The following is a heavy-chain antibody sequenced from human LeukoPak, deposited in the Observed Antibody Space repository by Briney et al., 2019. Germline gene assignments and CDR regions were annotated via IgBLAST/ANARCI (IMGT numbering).Heavy chain of an antibody. Sequence: PGGSLRLSCAASGFSFSSYSMNWVRQAPGKGLEWVSYISSSSSTIYYADSVKGRFTISRDNAKNSLYLQMNSLRAEDTAVYYCARSGGFRGSCFDYWGQGTLVTVSS. V-gene: IGHV3-48*01. CDR1: GFSFSSYS. CDR3: ARSGGFRGSCFDY. CDR2: ISSSSSTI. D-gene: IGHD1-26*01. J-gene: IGHJ4*02.